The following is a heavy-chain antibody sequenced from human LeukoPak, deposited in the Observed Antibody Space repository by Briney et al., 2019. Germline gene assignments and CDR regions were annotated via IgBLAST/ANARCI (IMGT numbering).Heavy chain of an antibody. V-gene: IGHV4-39*07. CDR3: ARDERWVGTMIVAN. J-gene: IGHJ4*02. CDR2: IYYSGST. Sequence: SETLSLTCTVSGGSISSSSYYWGWIRQPPGKGLEWIGSIYYSGSTYYNPSLKSRVTISVDTSKNQFSLKLSSVTAADTAVYYCARDERWVGTMIVANWGQGTLVTVSS. D-gene: IGHD3-22*01. CDR1: GGSISSSSYY.